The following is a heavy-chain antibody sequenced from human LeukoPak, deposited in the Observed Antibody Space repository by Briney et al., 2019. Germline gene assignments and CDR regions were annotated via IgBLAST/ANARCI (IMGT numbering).Heavy chain of an antibody. CDR2: INPSGGST. CDR1: GYTFTSYY. CDR3: ARGITIFGVVIMFRDWFDP. D-gene: IGHD3-3*01. J-gene: IGHJ5*02. Sequence: GASVKVSCKVSGYTFTSYYMHWVRQAPGQGLEWMGIINPSGGSTSYAQKFQGRVTMTRDTSTSTVYMELSSLRSEDTAVYYCARGITIFGVVIMFRDWFDPWGQGTLVTVSS. V-gene: IGHV1-46*03.